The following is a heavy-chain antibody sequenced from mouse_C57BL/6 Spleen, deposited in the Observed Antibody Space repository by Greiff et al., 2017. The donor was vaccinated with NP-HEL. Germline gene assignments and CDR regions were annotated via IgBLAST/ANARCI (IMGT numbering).Heavy chain of an antibody. V-gene: IGHV1-81*01. CDR3: ARYVGSSSHDY. CDR2: IYPRSGNT. CDR1: GYTFTSYG. J-gene: IGHJ2*01. Sequence: QVQLQQSGAELARPGASVKLSCKASGYTFTSYGISWVKQRTGQGLEWIGEIYPRSGNTYYNEKFKGKATLTADKSSSTAYMVLRSLTSEDSAVYFCARYVGSSSHDYWGQGTTLTVAS. D-gene: IGHD1-1*01.